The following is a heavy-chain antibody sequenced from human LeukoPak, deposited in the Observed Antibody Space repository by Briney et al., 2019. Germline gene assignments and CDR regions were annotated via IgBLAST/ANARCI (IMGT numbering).Heavy chain of an antibody. D-gene: IGHD4-17*01. J-gene: IGHJ6*03. CDR2: IHCSGST. Sequence: SETLSLTCTVSGGSISSHYWSWIRQPPGKGLEWIGFIHCSGSTNYNPSLKSRVTISVDTSKNQFSLKLSSVTAADTAMFYCARGGLSMVTTSYFYMDVWGKGTTVTVSS. CDR1: GGSISSHY. CDR3: ARGGLSMVTTSYFYMDV. V-gene: IGHV4-59*11.